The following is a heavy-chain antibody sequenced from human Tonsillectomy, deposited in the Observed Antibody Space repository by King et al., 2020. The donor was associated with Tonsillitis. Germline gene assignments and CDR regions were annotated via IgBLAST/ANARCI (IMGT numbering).Heavy chain of an antibody. D-gene: IGHD3-22*01. J-gene: IGHJ4*02. Sequence: QLQESGPGLVKPSETLSLTCTVSGGSISSGSHYWGWIRQPPERGLEWIGSIYYSESTYYNPSLKSRVTISVDTSKNQFSLKLSSVTAADTAVYYCARWVDYDSSGYCFDYWGQGTLVTVSS. CDR3: ARWVDYDSSGYCFDY. V-gene: IGHV4-39*01. CDR2: IYYSEST. CDR1: GGSISSGSHY.